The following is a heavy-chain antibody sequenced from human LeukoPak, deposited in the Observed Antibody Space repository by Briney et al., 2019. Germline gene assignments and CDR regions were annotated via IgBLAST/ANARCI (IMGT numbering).Heavy chain of an antibody. CDR2: IIPILGIA. V-gene: IGHV1-69*04. Sequence: SVKVSCKASGGTFSSYTISWVRQAPGQGLEWMGRIIPILGIANYAQKFQGRVTITADKSTSTAYMELSSLRSEDTAVYYCARDNPRDFWSNFDYWGQGALVTVSS. CDR1: GGTFSSYT. J-gene: IGHJ4*02. D-gene: IGHD3-3*01. CDR3: ARDNPRDFWSNFDY.